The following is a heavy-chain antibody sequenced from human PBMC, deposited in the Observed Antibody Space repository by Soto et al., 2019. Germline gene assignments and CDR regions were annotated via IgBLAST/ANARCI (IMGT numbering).Heavy chain of an antibody. V-gene: IGHV3-15*07. CDR3: TASSYDAFDI. Sequence: GGSLRLSCAASGFTFSNAWMNWVRQAPGKGLEWVGRIKSKTGGGTTDFAAPVKGRFTLSRDDSSNTVFLQMNSLKTEDTAIYYCTASSYDAFDIRGQGTMVTVSS. J-gene: IGHJ3*02. CDR1: GFTFSNAW. D-gene: IGHD6-6*01. CDR2: IKSKTGGGTT.